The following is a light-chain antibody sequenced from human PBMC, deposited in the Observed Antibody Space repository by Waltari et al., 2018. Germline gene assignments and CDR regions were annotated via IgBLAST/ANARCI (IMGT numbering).Light chain of an antibody. J-gene: IGKJ5*01. Sequence: EIVLTQSPGTLSLSPGERATLSCRASQSVSSSYLAWYQQKPGQAPRLLIYGASSRATGIPDRCSGSGSGTDFTLTISRLEPEDFAVYYCQQYGSFSSFGQGTRLEIK. CDR2: GAS. V-gene: IGKV3-20*01. CDR1: QSVSSSY. CDR3: QQYGSFSS.